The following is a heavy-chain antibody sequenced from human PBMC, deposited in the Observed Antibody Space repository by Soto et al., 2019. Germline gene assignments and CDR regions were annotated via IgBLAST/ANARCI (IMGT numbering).Heavy chain of an antibody. J-gene: IGHJ6*03. CDR2: ISYDGSNK. Sequence: GGSLRLSCAASGFTFSSYGMHWVRQAPGKGLEWVAVISYDGSNKYYADSVKGRFTISRDNSKNTLYLQMNSLRAEDTAVYYCAKDTEWLRLSYYYYMDVWGKGTTVTVSS. CDR1: GFTFSSYG. D-gene: IGHD5-12*01. V-gene: IGHV3-30*18. CDR3: AKDTEWLRLSYYYYMDV.